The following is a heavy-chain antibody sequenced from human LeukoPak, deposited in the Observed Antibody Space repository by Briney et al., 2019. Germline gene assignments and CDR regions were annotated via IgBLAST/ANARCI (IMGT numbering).Heavy chain of an antibody. CDR3: ARRIVVVTAAPNHYYFDY. CDR2: IYYSGST. D-gene: IGHD2-21*02. Sequence: SETLSLTCTVSGGSMSSNYWSWIRQPPGKGLEWIGYIYYSGSTNYNPSLKSRVSISVDASKNQFSLRLNSVTAADTAVYYCARRIVVVTAAPNHYYFDYWGQGTLVTVSS. CDR1: GGSMSSNY. V-gene: IGHV4-59*01. J-gene: IGHJ4*02.